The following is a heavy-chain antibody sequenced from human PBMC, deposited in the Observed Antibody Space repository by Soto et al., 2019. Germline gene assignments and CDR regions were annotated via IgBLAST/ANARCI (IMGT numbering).Heavy chain of an antibody. J-gene: IGHJ4*02. Sequence: SETLSLTCNVSGGSISSSNWWSWVRQPPGKGLEWIGEIYHSGSTNYNPSLKSRVTISVDKSKNQFSLKLSSVTAADTAVYYCARGTTCSGGSCYPGMIDYWGQGTLVTVSS. CDR3: ARGTTCSGGSCYPGMIDY. V-gene: IGHV4-4*02. D-gene: IGHD2-15*01. CDR2: IYHSGST. CDR1: GGSISSSNW.